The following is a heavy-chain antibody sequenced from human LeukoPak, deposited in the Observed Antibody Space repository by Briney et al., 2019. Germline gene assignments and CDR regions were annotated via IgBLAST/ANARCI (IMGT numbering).Heavy chain of an antibody. CDR2: IYYTGGET. Sequence: SETLSLTCTVSGGSINSSYWSWIRQPPGKGLEWIGYIYYTGGETNYNPSLKSRLTISVDTSKNQFSLILTSVTAADTAVYYCARQPAATAAFDIWAQGTMVTVSS. J-gene: IGHJ3*02. CDR3: ARQPAATAAFDI. V-gene: IGHV4-59*08. D-gene: IGHD5-18*01. CDR1: GGSINSSY.